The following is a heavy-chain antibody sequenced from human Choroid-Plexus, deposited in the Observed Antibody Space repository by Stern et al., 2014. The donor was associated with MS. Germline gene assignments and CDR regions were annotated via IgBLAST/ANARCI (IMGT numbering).Heavy chain of an antibody. D-gene: IGHD3-3*01. CDR2: INPNTGGT. V-gene: IGHV1-2*02. Sequence: QMQLVQSGAEVKKPGASVKVSCKTSGYIFTGYYIHWVRQAPGQGLEWMAWINPNTGGTKYAQKFQGRVTMSRDTSISTAYVELTSLPSDDTAVYYCAKDKGGITIFGVVTDYYYLGMDVWGQGTTVTVSS. CDR3: AKDKGGITIFGVVTDYYYLGMDV. CDR1: GYIFTGYY. J-gene: IGHJ6*02.